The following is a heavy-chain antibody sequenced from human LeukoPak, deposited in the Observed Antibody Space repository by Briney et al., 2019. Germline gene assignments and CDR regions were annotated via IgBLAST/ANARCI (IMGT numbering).Heavy chain of an antibody. CDR2: ISGSGGST. Sequence: GGSLRLSCAASGFTFSSYAMSWVRQAPGKGLEWVSAISGSGGSTYYADSVKGRFTISRDNSKNTLYLQMNSLRAEDTAVYYCAKDWGRGHYYDSSGPGYFDYWGQGTLVTVSS. CDR1: GFTFSSYA. V-gene: IGHV3-23*01. D-gene: IGHD3-22*01. J-gene: IGHJ4*02. CDR3: AKDWGRGHYYDSSGPGYFDY.